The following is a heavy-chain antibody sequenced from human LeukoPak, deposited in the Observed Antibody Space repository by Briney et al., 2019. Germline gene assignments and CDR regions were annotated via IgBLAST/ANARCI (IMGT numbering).Heavy chain of an antibody. CDR2: ISGDGDST. CDR1: GFSFSSYA. J-gene: IGHJ4*02. CDR3: ARAYYSGSYYRLDY. Sequence: GGSLRLSCVASGFSFSSYAMSWVRQAPGQGLEWVSSISGDGDSTYYADSVKGRFTISRDNSKNTLSLQMSSLRAEDTAVYYCARAYYSGSYYRLDYWGQGTLVTVSS. V-gene: IGHV3-23*01. D-gene: IGHD1-26*01.